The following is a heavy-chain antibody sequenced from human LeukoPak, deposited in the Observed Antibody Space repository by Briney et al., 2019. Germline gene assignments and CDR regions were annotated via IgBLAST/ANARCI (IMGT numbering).Heavy chain of an antibody. Sequence: GGSLRLSCAASGFTFSSYAMHWVRQAPGKGLGWVAVISYDGSNKYYADSVKGRFTISRDNSKNTLYLQMNSLRAEDTAVYYCARGLAGGTTWDPQDYWGQGTLVTVSS. CDR2: ISYDGSNK. J-gene: IGHJ4*02. CDR3: ARGLAGGTTWDPQDY. CDR1: GFTFSSYA. V-gene: IGHV3-30*01. D-gene: IGHD1-7*01.